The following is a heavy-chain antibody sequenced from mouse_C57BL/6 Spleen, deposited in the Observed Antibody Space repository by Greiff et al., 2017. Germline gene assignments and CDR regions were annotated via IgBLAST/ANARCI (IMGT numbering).Heavy chain of an antibody. CDR3: ARRGRYGSSSYWYFDV. V-gene: IGHV1-22*01. CDR1: GYTFTDYN. D-gene: IGHD1-1*01. Sequence: EVQLQQSGPELVKPGASVKMSCKASGYTFTDYNMHWVKQSHGKSLEWIGYINPNNGGTSYNQKFKGKATLTVNKSSSTAYMEPRSLTSEDSAVYYGARRGRYGSSSYWYFDVWGTGTTVTVSS. J-gene: IGHJ1*03. CDR2: INPNNGGT.